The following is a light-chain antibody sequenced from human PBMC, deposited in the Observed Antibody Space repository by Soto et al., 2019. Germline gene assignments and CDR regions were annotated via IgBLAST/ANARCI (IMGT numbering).Light chain of an antibody. CDR2: EVS. CDR1: SSDVGGYNY. Sequence: QSALTQPAPVSGSPGQSITISCTGTSSDVGGYNYVSWYQQHPGKAPKLMIYEVSNRPSGVSNRFSGSKSGNTASLTISGLQAEDEADYYCSSYTRNSTLVFGGGTKLTVL. CDR3: SSYTRNSTLV. V-gene: IGLV2-14*01. J-gene: IGLJ2*01.